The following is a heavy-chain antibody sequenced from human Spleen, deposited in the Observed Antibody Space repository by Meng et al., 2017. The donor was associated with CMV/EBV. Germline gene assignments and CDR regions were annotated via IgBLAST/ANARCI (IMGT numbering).Heavy chain of an antibody. CDR1: GGSISSRSYY. J-gene: IGHJ4*02. CDR2: IYYSGST. V-gene: IGHV4-39*07. CDR3: ARDIAGSTSCYDS. D-gene: IGHD2-2*01. Sequence: SETLSLTCTVSGGSISSRSYYWGWIRQPPGKGLEWIGSIYYSGSTYYNPSLKSRVTISVDTSKNQFSLKLSSVTAADTAVYYCARDIAGSTSCYDSWGQGTLVTVSS.